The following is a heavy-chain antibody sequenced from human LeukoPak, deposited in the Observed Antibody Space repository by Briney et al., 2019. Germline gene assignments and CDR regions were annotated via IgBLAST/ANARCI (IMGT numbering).Heavy chain of an antibody. D-gene: IGHD3-22*01. CDR2: IYYSGST. CDR3: ARRTQKWDYYDSSGYYYFDY. V-gene: IGHV4-39*01. Sequence: SETLSLTCTVSGGSISSGGYYWGWIRQPPGKGREWIGSIYYSGSTYYNPSLKSRVTISVDTSKNQFSLKLSSVTAADTAVYYCARRTQKWDYYDSSGYYYFDYWGQGTLVTVSS. CDR1: GGSISSGGYY. J-gene: IGHJ4*02.